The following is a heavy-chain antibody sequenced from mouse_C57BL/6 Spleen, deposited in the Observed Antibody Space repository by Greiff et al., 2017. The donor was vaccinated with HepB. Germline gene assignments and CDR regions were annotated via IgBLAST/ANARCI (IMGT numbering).Heavy chain of an antibody. CDR2: ISYDGST. CDR3: ASPPYDYDEAWFAY. CDR1: GYSITSGYY. Sequence: EVKLVESGPGLVKPSQSLSLTCSVTGYSITSGYYWNWIRQFPGNKLEWMGYISYDGSTNYNPSLKNRISITRDTSKNQFFLKLNSVTTEDTATYYCASPPYDYDEAWFAYWGQGTLVTVSA. V-gene: IGHV3-6*01. D-gene: IGHD2-4*01. J-gene: IGHJ3*01.